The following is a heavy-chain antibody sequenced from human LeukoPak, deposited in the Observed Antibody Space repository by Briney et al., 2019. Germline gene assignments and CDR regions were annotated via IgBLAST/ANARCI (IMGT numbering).Heavy chain of an antibody. CDR1: GYTFTGYY. Sequence: ASVKVSCKASGYTFTGYYIHWVRQAPGQGLEWMGGIIPIFGTANYAQKFQGRVTITADKSTSTAYMELSSLRSEDTAVYYCARGTTVAGTRFDYWGQGTLVTVSS. CDR2: IIPIFGTA. CDR3: ARGTTVAGTRFDY. J-gene: IGHJ4*02. V-gene: IGHV1-69*06. D-gene: IGHD6-19*01.